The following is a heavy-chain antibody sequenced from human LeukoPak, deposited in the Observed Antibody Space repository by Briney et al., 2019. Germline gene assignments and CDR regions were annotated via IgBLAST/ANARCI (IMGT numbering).Heavy chain of an antibody. CDR3: ARDILTGFDY. J-gene: IGHJ4*02. CDR1: GGTISSGDYY. D-gene: IGHD3-9*01. CDR2: IYYSGST. V-gene: IGHV4-30-4*01. Sequence: SETLSLTCTVSGGTISSGDYYWSWIRQPPGKGLEWIGYIYYSGSTSYSPSVKSRLTISVDRSKNQFSLRLNSVTAADTAVYYCARDILTGFDYWGQGTLITVSS.